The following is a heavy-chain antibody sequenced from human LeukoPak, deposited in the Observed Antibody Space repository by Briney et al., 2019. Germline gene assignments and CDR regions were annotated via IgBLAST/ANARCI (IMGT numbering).Heavy chain of an antibody. Sequence: ASVKVSCKASGYTFTGYYMHWVRQAPGQGLEWMGWINPNSGGTNYAQKFQGRVTMTRDTSISTAYMELSRLRSDDTAVYYCARDASVYYGSGSYLDYRGQGTLVTVSS. V-gene: IGHV1-2*02. D-gene: IGHD3-10*01. CDR1: GYTFTGYY. CDR2: INPNSGGT. J-gene: IGHJ4*02. CDR3: ARDASVYYGSGSYLDY.